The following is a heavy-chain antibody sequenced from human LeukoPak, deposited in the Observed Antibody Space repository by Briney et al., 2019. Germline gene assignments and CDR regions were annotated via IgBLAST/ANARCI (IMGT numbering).Heavy chain of an antibody. V-gene: IGHV4-39*01. J-gene: IGHJ3*02. CDR1: GDSISSSSYY. Sequence: PSETLSLTCTVSGDSISSSSYYWGWIRQPPGKGLEWIGSIYYSGSTYYNPSLKSRVTISVDTSKNQFSLKLSSVTAADTAVYYCARDLNYDILTGSQGAFDIWGQGTMVTVSS. CDR3: ARDLNYDILTGSQGAFDI. D-gene: IGHD3-9*01. CDR2: IYYSGST.